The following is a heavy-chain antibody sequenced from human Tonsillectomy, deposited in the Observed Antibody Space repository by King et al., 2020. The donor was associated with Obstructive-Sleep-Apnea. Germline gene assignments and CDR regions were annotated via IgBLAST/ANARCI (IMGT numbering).Heavy chain of an antibody. J-gene: IGHJ6*02. Sequence: QLVQSGADVKKPGASVKVSCKASGYTFTNYGITWVRQAPGQGPEWMGWISAYNGNTNYAQKLQGRVTMTTETSTSTAYRELRSLRSDDTAVYYCARVGGGYNLDFYYGMDVWGQGTTVTVSS. CDR3: ARVGGGYNLDFYYGMDV. D-gene: IGHD5-24*01. V-gene: IGHV1-18*01. CDR1: GYTFTNYG. CDR2: ISAYNGNT.